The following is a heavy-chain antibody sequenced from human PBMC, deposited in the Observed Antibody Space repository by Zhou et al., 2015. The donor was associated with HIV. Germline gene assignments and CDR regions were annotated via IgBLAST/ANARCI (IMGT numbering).Heavy chain of an antibody. Sequence: EVQLVESGGGLIQPGGSLRLSCAASGFTVSSNYMSWVRQAPGKGLEWVSVIYSGGSTYYADSVKGRFTISRDNSKNTLYLQMNSLRAEDTAVYYCARDPEWELLYYYYYGMDVWGQGTTVTVSS. D-gene: IGHD1-26*01. J-gene: IGHJ6*02. CDR1: GFTVSSNY. CDR3: ARDPEWELLYYYYYGMDV. CDR2: IYSGGST. V-gene: IGHV3-53*01.